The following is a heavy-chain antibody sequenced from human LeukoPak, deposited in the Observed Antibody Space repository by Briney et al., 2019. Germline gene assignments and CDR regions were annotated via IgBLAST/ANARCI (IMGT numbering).Heavy chain of an antibody. J-gene: IGHJ6*02. Sequence: SETLSLTCTVSGGSISSYYWSWIRQPPGKGLEWIGYIYYSGSTNYNPSLKSLVTISVDTSKNQFSLKLSSVTAADTAVYYCARDFPGSYYYGMDVWGQGTTVTVSS. CDR3: ARDFPGSYYYGMDV. CDR1: GGSISSYY. D-gene: IGHD7-27*01. CDR2: IYYSGST. V-gene: IGHV4-59*01.